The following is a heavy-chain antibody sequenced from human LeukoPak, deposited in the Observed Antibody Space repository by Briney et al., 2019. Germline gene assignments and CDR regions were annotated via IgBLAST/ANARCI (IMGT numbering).Heavy chain of an antibody. CDR1: GYSITNGYY. J-gene: IGHJ5*02. V-gene: IGHV4-38-2*02. D-gene: IGHD3-10*01. CDR3: ARRGYYYGSGSYSLYNWFDP. Sequence: SETLSLTCTVSGYSITNGYYWGWIRQPPGKGLEWIGEINHSGSTNYNPSLKSRVTISVDTSKNQFSLKLSSVTAADTAVYYCARRGYYYGSGSYSLYNWFDPWGQGTLVTVSS. CDR2: INHSGST.